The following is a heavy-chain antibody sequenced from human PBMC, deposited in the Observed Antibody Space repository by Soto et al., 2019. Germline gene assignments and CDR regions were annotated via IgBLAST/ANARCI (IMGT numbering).Heavy chain of an antibody. V-gene: IGHV4-4*07. Sequence: QVQLQESGPGLVKPSETLSLTCTVSGDSMTKYYWSWIRQPAGKGLEWIGRIYTSGSTNYNPSLKSRVTMSIDTSTNHFSLSLKSVTAADTAVYYCARTVGAAYYFDFWGQGALVTVSS. J-gene: IGHJ4*02. CDR3: ARTVGAAYYFDF. CDR2: IYTSGST. CDR1: GDSMTKYY. D-gene: IGHD1-26*01.